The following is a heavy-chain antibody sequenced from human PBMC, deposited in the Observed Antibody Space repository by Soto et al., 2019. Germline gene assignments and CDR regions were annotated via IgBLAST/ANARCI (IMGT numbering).Heavy chain of an antibody. CDR3: ARGREWFGP. J-gene: IGHJ5*02. V-gene: IGHV1-69*02. D-gene: IGHD3-10*01. CDR1: GGTFSDYT. CDR2: VVLILNII. Sequence: QVQLVQSGAEVKKPGSSVKVSCKVSGGTFSDYTITWVRQAPGQGLEWMGRVVLILNIINYAPKFHGRVTITADKSASTVYMDLTSLTSEDTAVYYCARGREWFGPWGQGTLVTVSA.